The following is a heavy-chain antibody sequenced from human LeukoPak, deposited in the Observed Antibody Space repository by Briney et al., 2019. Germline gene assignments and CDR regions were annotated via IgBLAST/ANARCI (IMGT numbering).Heavy chain of an antibody. Sequence: ASVKVSCKASGYTFTGYYMHWVRQAPGQGLEWMGWINPNSGGTNYAQKFQGRVTMTRVTSIGTAYMELSRLRSDDTAVYYCAVKRSYYAGFDYWGQGTLVTVSS. V-gene: IGHV1-2*02. D-gene: IGHD1-26*01. J-gene: IGHJ4*02. CDR3: AVKRSYYAGFDY. CDR1: GYTFTGYY. CDR2: INPNSGGT.